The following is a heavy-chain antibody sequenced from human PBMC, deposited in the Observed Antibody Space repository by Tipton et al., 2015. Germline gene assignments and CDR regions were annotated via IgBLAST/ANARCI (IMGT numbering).Heavy chain of an antibody. Sequence: TLSLTCAVAGYSISSGFYWGWIRQPPGKDLEWIASIYYSGSTYYNPSLNSRVTISIDTSRNQFSLKLSSVTAADTAVYYCARDFTPYQYYAMDVWGQGTTVTVSS. V-gene: IGHV4-38-2*02. J-gene: IGHJ6*02. CDR1: GYSISSGFY. CDR2: IYYSGST. CDR3: ARDFTPYQYYAMDV.